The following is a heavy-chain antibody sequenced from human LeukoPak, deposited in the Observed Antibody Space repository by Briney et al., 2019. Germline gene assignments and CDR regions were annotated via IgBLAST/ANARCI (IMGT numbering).Heavy chain of an antibody. J-gene: IGHJ6*02. V-gene: IGHV1-24*01. CDR1: GYTLTELS. D-gene: IGHD3-16*02. CDR3: ATTPPGFGELSSYYYGMDV. CDR2: FDPEDGET. Sequence: GASVKVSCKVSGYTLTELSMHWVRQAPGKGLEWMGGFDPEDGETIYAQEFQGRVTMTEDTSTDTAYMELSSLRSEDTAVYYCATTPPGFGELSSYYYGMDVWGQGTTVTVSS.